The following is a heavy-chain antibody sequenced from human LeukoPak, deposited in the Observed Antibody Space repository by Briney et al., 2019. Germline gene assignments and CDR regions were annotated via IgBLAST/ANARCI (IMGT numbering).Heavy chain of an antibody. CDR1: GLTFSSYW. CDR3: ARGGMINFYDSSGYDY. V-gene: IGHV3-74*01. D-gene: IGHD3-22*01. Sequence: GGSLRLSCAASGLTFSSYWMHWVRQAPGKGLVWVSRINGDESTTTYADSVKGRFTISRDNAKNTLYLQMNSLRAEDTAVYYCARGGMINFYDSSGYDYWGQGTLVTVSS. CDR2: INGDESTT. J-gene: IGHJ4*02.